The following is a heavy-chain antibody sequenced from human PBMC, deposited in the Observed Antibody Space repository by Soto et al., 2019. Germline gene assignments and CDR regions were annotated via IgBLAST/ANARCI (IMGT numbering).Heavy chain of an antibody. CDR3: ARTRMEWALYFDN. Sequence: EVQLVESGGGLIQPGGSLRLSCEASGFSFSDSGMNWVRRAPGKGLEWISYISSSSRTIYYAASVEGRFTVSRDNVKNSVYLQMNSLRAEDTGVYFCARTRMEWALYFDNWGLGTLVTVSS. CDR2: ISSSSRTI. CDR1: GFSFSDSG. V-gene: IGHV3-48*01. D-gene: IGHD3-3*01. J-gene: IGHJ4*02.